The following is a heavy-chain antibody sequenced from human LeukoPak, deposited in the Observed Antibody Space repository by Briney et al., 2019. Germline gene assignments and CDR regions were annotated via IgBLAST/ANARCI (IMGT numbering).Heavy chain of an antibody. CDR1: GFTLSSYW. J-gene: IGHJ4*02. CDR2: IKQDGSEK. CDR3: ARDLGSGGSCYRN. V-gene: IGHV3-7*01. D-gene: IGHD2-15*01. Sequence: PGGSLRLSCAASGFTLSSYWMTWVRQAPGKGLEWVANIKQDGSEKYYVDSVKGRFTISRDNAKNSLYLQMNSLRAEDTAVYYCARDLGSGGSCYRNWGQGTLVTVSS.